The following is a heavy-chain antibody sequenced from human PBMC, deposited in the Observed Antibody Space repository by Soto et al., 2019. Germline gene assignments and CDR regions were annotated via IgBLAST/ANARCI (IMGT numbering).Heavy chain of an antibody. CDR2: IYSGGST. D-gene: IGHD6-13*01. CDR1: WVTVSSKY. J-gene: IGHJ3*02. V-gene: IGHV3-53*04. CDR3: ARLAAAGRFDI. Sequence: TRGSLRHSCAASWVTVSSKYISLARQALGKGLEWVSVIYSGGSTYYADSVKGRFTISRHNSKNTLYLQMNSLRAEDTAVYYCARLAAAGRFDIWGQGTMVTVSS.